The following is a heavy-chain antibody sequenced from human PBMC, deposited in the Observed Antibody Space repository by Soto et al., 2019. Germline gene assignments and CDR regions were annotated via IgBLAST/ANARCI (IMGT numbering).Heavy chain of an antibody. V-gene: IGHV4-59*01. CDR1: GGSISSYY. CDR2: IYYSGST. Sequence: SETLSLTCTVSGGSISSYYWSWIRQPPGKGLEWIGYIYYSGSTNYNPSLKSRVTISVDTSKNQFSLKLSSVTAADTAVYYCARGGSGWPPDFDYWGQGTLVTVSS. J-gene: IGHJ4*02. D-gene: IGHD6-19*01. CDR3: ARGGSGWPPDFDY.